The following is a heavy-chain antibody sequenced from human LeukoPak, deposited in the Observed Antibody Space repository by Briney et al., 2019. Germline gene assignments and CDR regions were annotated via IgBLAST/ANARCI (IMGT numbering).Heavy chain of an antibody. CDR3: ARGITMIAVAHAFDI. D-gene: IGHD3-22*01. CDR1: GFTVSSNY. V-gene: IGHV3-53*01. Sequence: GGSLRLSCAATGFTVSSNYMSWVRQAPGKGLEWVSVIYSGGSTYYADSMKGRFTISRDNSKNTLYLQMNSLRAEDTAVYYCARGITMIAVAHAFDIWGQGTMVTVSS. J-gene: IGHJ3*02. CDR2: IYSGGST.